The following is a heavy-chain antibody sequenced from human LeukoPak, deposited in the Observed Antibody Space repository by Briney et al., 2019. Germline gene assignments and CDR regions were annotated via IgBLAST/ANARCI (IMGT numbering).Heavy chain of an antibody. D-gene: IGHD6-19*01. Sequence: GSSVKVSCKASGGTFSSYAISWVRQAPGQGLEWMGRINPNSGGTNYAQKFQGRVTMTRDTSISTAYMELSRLRSDDTAVYYCARGAGIAVAGRYYYYYYGMDVWGQGTTVTVSS. CDR1: GGTFSSYA. J-gene: IGHJ6*02. V-gene: IGHV1-2*06. CDR2: INPNSGGT. CDR3: ARGAGIAVAGRYYYYYYGMDV.